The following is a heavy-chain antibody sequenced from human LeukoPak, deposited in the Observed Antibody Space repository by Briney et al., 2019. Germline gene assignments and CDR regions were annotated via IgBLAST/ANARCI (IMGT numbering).Heavy chain of an antibody. Sequence: SETLSLTCTVSGYSISSGYCWGWVRQPPGKGLEWIGSICHSGSTYYNPSFKSRVTISVDTSKNQFSLKLSSVTAADTAVYYCARYVAGRGGYYFDYWGQGTLVTVSS. CDR2: ICHSGST. V-gene: IGHV4-38-2*02. D-gene: IGHD6-19*01. CDR3: ARYVAGRGGYYFDY. J-gene: IGHJ4*02. CDR1: GYSISSGYC.